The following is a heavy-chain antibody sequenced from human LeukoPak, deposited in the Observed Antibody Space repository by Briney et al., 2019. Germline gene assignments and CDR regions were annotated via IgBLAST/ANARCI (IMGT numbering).Heavy chain of an antibody. Sequence: ASVKVSCKASGYTFTSYDINWVRQATGQGLEWMGWMNPNSGNTGYAQKFQGRVTMTRNTSISTAYMELSSLRSEDTAVYYCARKSYCSGGSCYYYYGMDVWGQGTTVTVSS. V-gene: IGHV1-8*01. CDR3: ARKSYCSGGSCYYYYGMDV. CDR2: MNPNSGNT. CDR1: GYTFTSYD. D-gene: IGHD2-15*01. J-gene: IGHJ6*02.